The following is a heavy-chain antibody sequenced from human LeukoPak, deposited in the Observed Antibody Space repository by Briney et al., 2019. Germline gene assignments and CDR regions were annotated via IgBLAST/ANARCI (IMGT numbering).Heavy chain of an antibody. Sequence: GGSLRLSCAASGFTFSNYAMSWVRQAPGKGLEWVSSLSDNGGSPYYADSVKGRFTISRDNSKNTLYLQMNSLRAEDTAVYYCAKGGYYFDYWGQGTLVTVSS. CDR1: GFTFSNYA. V-gene: IGHV3-23*01. J-gene: IGHJ4*02. CDR3: AKGGYYFDY. CDR2: LSDNGGSP.